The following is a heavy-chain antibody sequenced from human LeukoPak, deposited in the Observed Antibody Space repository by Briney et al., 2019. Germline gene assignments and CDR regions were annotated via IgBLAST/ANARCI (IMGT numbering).Heavy chain of an antibody. J-gene: IGHJ4*02. CDR3: AREGYYDSSGYPPTGFDY. CDR2: IIPIFGTA. V-gene: IGHV1-69*13. CDR1: GGTFSSYA. Sequence: SVTVSCKASGGTFSSYAISWVRQAPGQGLEWMGGIIPIFGTANYAQKFQGRVTITADESTSTAYMELSSLRSEDTAVYYCAREGYYDSSGYPPTGFDYWAREPWSPSPQ. D-gene: IGHD3-22*01.